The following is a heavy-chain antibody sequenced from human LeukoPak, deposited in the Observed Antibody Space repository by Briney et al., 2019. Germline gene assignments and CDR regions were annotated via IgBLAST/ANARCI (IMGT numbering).Heavy chain of an antibody. D-gene: IGHD6-13*01. Sequence: ASVKVSCKASGGTFSSYAISWVRQAPGQGLEWMGGIIPIFGTANYAQKFQVRVTITTDESTSTAYMELSSLRSEDTAVYYCAIWGQQLAFDYWGQGTLVTVSS. CDR2: IIPIFGTA. CDR1: GGTFSSYA. V-gene: IGHV1-69*05. CDR3: AIWGQQLAFDY. J-gene: IGHJ4*02.